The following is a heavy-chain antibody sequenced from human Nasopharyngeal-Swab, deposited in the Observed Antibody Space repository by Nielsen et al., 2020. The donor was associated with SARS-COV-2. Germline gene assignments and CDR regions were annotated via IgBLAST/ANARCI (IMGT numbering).Heavy chain of an antibody. J-gene: IGHJ4*02. CDR3: ATAYGSVSSTEY. CDR2: ISSYNGDT. Sequence: ASVKVSCKASGYTFTSLGISWVRQAPGQGLEWMGWISSYNGDTHYAHSLQGRITMTTDTSTSTAYLELRSLRSDDTAMYYCATAYGSVSSTEYWGQGTLVTVSS. V-gene: IGHV1-18*01. CDR1: GYTFTSLG. D-gene: IGHD3-10*01.